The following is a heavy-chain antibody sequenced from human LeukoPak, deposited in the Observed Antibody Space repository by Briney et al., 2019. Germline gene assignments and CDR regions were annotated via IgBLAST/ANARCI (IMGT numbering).Heavy chain of an antibody. D-gene: IGHD6-19*01. CDR1: GFTFSSYA. V-gene: IGHV3-23*01. CDR3: AKGGSGWSRPNRFDY. Sequence: GGSLRLSCAASGFTFSSYAMSWVRQAPGKGLEWVSAISGSGGSTYYADSVKGRFTISRDNSKNTLYLQMNSLRAEDTAVYYCAKGGSGWSRPNRFDYWGQGTLVTVSS. CDR2: ISGSGGST. J-gene: IGHJ4*02.